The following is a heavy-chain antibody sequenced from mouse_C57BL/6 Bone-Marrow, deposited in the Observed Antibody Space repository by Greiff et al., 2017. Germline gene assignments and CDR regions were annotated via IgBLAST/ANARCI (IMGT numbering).Heavy chain of an antibody. CDR2: INPYNGGT. Sequence: EVQLQQSGPVLVKPGASVKMSCKASGYTFTDYYMNWVKQSHGKSLEWIGVINPYNGGTSYNQKFKGKATLTVDKSSSTAYMERNSLTSEDSAVYYCARRGITTVVATDAMDYWGQGTSVTVSS. J-gene: IGHJ4*01. D-gene: IGHD1-1*01. CDR1: GYTFTDYY. V-gene: IGHV1-19*01. CDR3: ARRGITTVVATDAMDY.